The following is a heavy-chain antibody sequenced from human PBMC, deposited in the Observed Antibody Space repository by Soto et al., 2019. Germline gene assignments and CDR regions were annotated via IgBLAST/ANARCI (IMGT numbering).Heavy chain of an antibody. CDR1: GGTFSSYA. CDR2: IIPIFRTA. D-gene: IGHD3-3*01. Sequence: ASVKVSCKASGGTFSSYAISWVRQALGQGLEWMGGIIPIFRTANYAQKFQGRVTITADESTSTAYMELSSLRSEDTAVYYCARDKRDYDLWSGPNLWYFDYWGQGTLVTVSS. CDR3: ARDKRDYDLWSGPNLWYFDY. V-gene: IGHV1-69*13. J-gene: IGHJ4*02.